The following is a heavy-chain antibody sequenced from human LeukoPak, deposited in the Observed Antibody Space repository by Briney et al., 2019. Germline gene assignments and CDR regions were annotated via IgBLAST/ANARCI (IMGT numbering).Heavy chain of an antibody. Sequence: GESLKISCRGSGYSFTSYWIGWVRQMPGKGLEWMGIIYPGDSDTRYHPSFQGQVTISADKSISTAYLQWSSLQASDTAIYYCARQGNVAASFYNSPSDYWGQGTLVTVSS. J-gene: IGHJ4*02. CDR3: ARQGNVAASFYNSPSDY. V-gene: IGHV5-51*01. CDR1: GYSFTSYW. CDR2: IYPGDSDT. D-gene: IGHD1-26*01.